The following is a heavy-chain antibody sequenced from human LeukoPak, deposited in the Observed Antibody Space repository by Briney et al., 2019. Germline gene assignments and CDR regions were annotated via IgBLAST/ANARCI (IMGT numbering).Heavy chain of an antibody. CDR3: ATIDYGSGSHYNDY. J-gene: IGHJ4*02. CDR2: INHSGST. Sequence: SETLSLTCAVYGGSFSGYYWSWIRQPPGKGLEWIGEINHSGSTNYNPSLKSRVTISVDTSKNQFSLKLSSVTAADTAVYYCATIDYGSGSHYNDYWGQGTLVTVSS. D-gene: IGHD3-10*01. CDR1: GGSFSGYY. V-gene: IGHV4-34*01.